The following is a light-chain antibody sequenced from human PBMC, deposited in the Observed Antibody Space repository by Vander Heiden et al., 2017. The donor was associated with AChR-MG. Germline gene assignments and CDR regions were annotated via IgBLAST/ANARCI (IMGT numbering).Light chain of an antibody. CDR1: SSDVGAYEY. CDR2: HVT. V-gene: IGLV2-11*01. CDR3: SSYAGNFTLI. J-gene: IGLJ2*01. Sequence: QSALTQPRSVSGSPGQSVTISCTGTSSDVGAYEYVSWHQHHPGRASTLMISHVTKRPSGVPDRFSGSKSGNTAALAISGLQAEDEADYYCSSYAGNFTLIFGGGTKLTVL.